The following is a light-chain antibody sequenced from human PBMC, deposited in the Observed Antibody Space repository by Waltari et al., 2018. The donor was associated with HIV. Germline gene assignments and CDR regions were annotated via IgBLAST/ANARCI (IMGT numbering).Light chain of an antibody. CDR3: AAWDDSLNGYV. V-gene: IGLV1-36*01. CDR2: FDD. CDR1: RSNVGYNG. Sequence: QSVLTQPPSVSEAPRQRVTISCSGSRSNVGYNGVNWYQQLPGKAPKILIYFDDLLSSGVSDRCSGSKAGTLASLAISGLQSEDEGDYYCAAWDDSLNGYVFGTGTKVTVL. J-gene: IGLJ1*01.